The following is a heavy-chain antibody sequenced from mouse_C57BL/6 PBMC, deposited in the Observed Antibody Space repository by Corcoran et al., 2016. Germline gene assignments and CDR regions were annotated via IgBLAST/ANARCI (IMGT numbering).Heavy chain of an antibody. CDR3: ARGGYYGNYFDY. D-gene: IGHD2-1*01. Sequence: QVQLQQSGAELVKPGASVKISCKASGYAFSSYWMNWVKQRPGKGLEWIGQIYPGDGDTNYNGKFKGKATLTADKSSSTAYMQLSSLTSEDSAVYLCARGGYYGNYFDYWGQGTTLTVSS. CDR2: IYPGDGDT. CDR1: GYAFSSYW. V-gene: IGHV1-80*01. J-gene: IGHJ2*01.